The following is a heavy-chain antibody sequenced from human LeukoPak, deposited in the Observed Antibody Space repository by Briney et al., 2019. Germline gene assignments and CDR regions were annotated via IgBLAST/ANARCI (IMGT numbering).Heavy chain of an antibody. CDR3: AKLPTEYCSSTSCFGPLTYYFDY. Sequence: GGSLRLSCAASGFTFSSYGMSWVRQAPGKGLEWVSSISGSGGSTHYADSVKGRFTISRDNSKNTLYLQMNSLRAEDTAVYYCAKLPTEYCSSTSCFGPLTYYFDYWGQGTLVTVSS. J-gene: IGHJ4*02. D-gene: IGHD2-2*01. V-gene: IGHV3-23*01. CDR1: GFTFSSYG. CDR2: ISGSGGST.